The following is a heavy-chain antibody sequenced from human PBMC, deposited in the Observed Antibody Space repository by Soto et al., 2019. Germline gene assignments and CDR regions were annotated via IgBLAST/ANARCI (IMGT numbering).Heavy chain of an antibody. V-gene: IGHV3-23*01. J-gene: IGHJ4*02. CDR2: ISGSGGST. CDR1: GFNFSSYA. Sequence: GGSMRLSCAASGFNFSSYAMSWVRQATGKGLEWVSAISGSGGSTYYADSVKGRFTISRDNSKNTLYLQMNSLRAEDTAVYYCAKEGYYDILTGYYKVGFDYWGQGTLVTVSS. D-gene: IGHD3-9*01. CDR3: AKEGYYDILTGYYKVGFDY.